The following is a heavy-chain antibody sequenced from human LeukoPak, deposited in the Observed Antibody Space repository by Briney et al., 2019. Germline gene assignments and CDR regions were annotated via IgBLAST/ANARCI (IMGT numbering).Heavy chain of an antibody. CDR3: AKDRFGGRQWLAHANDAFDI. D-gene: IGHD6-19*01. V-gene: IGHV4-34*01. CDR1: GGSFSGYY. CDR2: INHSGST. Sequence: PSETLSLTCAVYGGSFSGYYWSWIRQPPGKGLEWIGEINHSGSTNYNPSLKSRVTISVDTSKNQFSLKLSSVTAADTAVYYCAKDRFGGRQWLAHANDAFDIWGQGTMVTVSS. J-gene: IGHJ3*02.